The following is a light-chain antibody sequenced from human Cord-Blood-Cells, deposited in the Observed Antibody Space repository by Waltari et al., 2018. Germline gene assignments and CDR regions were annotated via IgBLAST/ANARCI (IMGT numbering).Light chain of an antibody. CDR2: KIS. V-gene: IGKV2-24*01. CDR3: MQATQFPRT. J-gene: IGKJ1*01. Sequence: DIVMTQTPLSSPVTLGQPASISCRSSQSLVHSDGNTSLSWLQQRPGQPPRLLIYKISSRFSGVPDRFSGRGAGTDFTLKISRVEAEDVGFDYCMQATQFPRTFGQGTKVEIK. CDR1: QSLVHSDGNTS.